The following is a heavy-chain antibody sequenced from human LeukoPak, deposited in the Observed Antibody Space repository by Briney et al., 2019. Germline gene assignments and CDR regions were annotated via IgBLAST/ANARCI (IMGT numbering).Heavy chain of an antibody. CDR1: GGSFSGYY. J-gene: IGHJ4*02. V-gene: IGHV4-34*01. CDR3: ARANYYDRPFDY. D-gene: IGHD3-22*01. CDR2: INHSGST. Sequence: KPSETLSLTCAVYGGSFSGYYWSWIRQPPGKGLEWIGEINHSGSTNYNPSLKSRVTISVDTSKNQFSLKLSSVTAADTAVYYCARANYYDRPFDYWGQGTLVTVSS.